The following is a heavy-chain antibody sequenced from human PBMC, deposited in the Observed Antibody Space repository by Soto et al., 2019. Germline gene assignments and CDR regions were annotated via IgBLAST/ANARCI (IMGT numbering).Heavy chain of an antibody. Sequence: WTWIRQPPGRGLEWIGNIYYSVSTNYNPSPKNRVTMSVDTSKNQFSLMLTSVTAADTAVYYCARPSGSYSYYYGMDVWGQGTTVTVSS. CDR3: ARPSGSYSYYYGMDV. V-gene: IGHV4-61*07. CDR2: IYYSVST. D-gene: IGHD1-26*01. J-gene: IGHJ6*02.